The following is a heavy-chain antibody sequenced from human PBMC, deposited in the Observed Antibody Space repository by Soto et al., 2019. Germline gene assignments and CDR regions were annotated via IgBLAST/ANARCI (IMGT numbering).Heavy chain of an antibody. V-gene: IGHV3-23*01. CDR3: LKEIIVVVPAAAFDSY. J-gene: IGHJ4*02. Sequence: AGCRRLSCAASGFTFSSYAMSWVRQAPGKGLEWVSAISGSGGSTYYADSVKGRFTISRDNSKNTLYLQMNSLRAEDTAVYYCLKEIIVVVPAAAFDSYWGQGTLVTVSS. CDR1: GFTFSSYA. D-gene: IGHD2-2*01. CDR2: ISGSGGST.